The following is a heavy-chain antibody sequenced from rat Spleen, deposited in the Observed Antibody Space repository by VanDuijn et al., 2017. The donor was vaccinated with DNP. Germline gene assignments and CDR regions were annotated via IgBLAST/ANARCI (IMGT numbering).Heavy chain of an antibody. CDR1: GFTFSDYY. V-gene: IGHV5-25*01. J-gene: IGHJ2*01. CDR2: ISTSGGRT. CDR3: ARWGGDYFDY. Sequence: EVQLVESGGGLVQPGRSLKLSCAASGFTFSDYYMAWVRQAPTKGLEWVATISTSGGRTYYPDSVKGRFTISRDNAKSSLYLQMNSLKSEDTATYYCARWGGDYFDYWGQGVMVTVSS.